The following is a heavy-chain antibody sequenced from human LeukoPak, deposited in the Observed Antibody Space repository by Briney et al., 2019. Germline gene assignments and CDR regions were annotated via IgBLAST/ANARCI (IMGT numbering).Heavy chain of an antibody. D-gene: IGHD6-13*01. CDR2: VDPEDGET. Sequence: AASVKISCNVSGYTFTDYYMHWVQQAPGKGLEWMGLVDPEDGETIYAEKFQGRVTITADTSTDTAYMELSSLRSEDTAVYYCATLIAAAGSRLTPDYWGQGTLVTVSS. CDR1: GYTFTDYY. J-gene: IGHJ4*02. CDR3: ATLIAAAGSRLTPDY. V-gene: IGHV1-69-2*01.